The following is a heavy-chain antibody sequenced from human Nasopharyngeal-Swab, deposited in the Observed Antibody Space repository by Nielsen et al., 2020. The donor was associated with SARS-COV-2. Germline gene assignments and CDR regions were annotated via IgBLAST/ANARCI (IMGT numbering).Heavy chain of an antibody. CDR3: AKDRDSSGDY. CDR2: ISGSGGST. V-gene: IGHV3-23*01. D-gene: IGHD3-10*01. J-gene: IGHJ4*02. CDR1: GFTFSSYA. Sequence: GESLKISCAASGFTFSSYAMSWVRQAPGKGLEWVSAISGSGGSTYYADSVKGRFTISRDNSKNTLYLQMNSLRAEDTAVYYCAKDRDSSGDYWGQGTLVTVSS.